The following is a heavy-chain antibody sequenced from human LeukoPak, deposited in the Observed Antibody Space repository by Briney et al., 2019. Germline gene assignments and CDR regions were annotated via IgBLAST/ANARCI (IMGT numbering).Heavy chain of an antibody. D-gene: IGHD3-16*02. Sequence: SVKVSCKASGGTFSSYAISWVRQAPGQGLEWMGGIIPIFGTANYAQKFQGRVTITADESTSTAYMELSSLRSEDTAVYYCARDYDYVWGSYRNFDYWGQGTLVTVSS. J-gene: IGHJ4*02. V-gene: IGHV1-69*01. CDR2: IIPIFGTA. CDR3: ARDYDYVWGSYRNFDY. CDR1: GGTFSSYA.